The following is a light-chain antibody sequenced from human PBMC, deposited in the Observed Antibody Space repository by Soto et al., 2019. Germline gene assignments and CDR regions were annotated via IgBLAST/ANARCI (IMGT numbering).Light chain of an antibody. V-gene: IGKV1-5*01. J-gene: IGKJ1*01. CDR3: QQFKDYLWT. CDR1: QNIERY. CDR2: DAS. Sequence: IQMTQSPSTLSASVGDRVTITCRASQNIERYMAWYQQKPGRAPILIIFDASNLERGVPSRFSGSGSGTELTLIISSLQPDDFATYYCQQFKDYLWTFGQGTKV.